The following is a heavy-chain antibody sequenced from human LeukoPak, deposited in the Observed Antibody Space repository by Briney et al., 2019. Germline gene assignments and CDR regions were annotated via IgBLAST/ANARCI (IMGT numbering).Heavy chain of an antibody. CDR1: GFTFSSYS. J-gene: IGHJ4*02. D-gene: IGHD4-17*01. V-gene: IGHV3-21*01. CDR3: ARAVAGYGDYVLTFFDY. CDR2: ISSSSSYI. Sequence: GGSLRLSCAASGFTFSSYSMNWVRQAPGKGLEWVSSISSSSSYIYYADSVKGRFTISRDNAKNSLYLQMNSLRAEDTAVYYCARAVAGYGDYVLTFFDYWGQGTLVTVSS.